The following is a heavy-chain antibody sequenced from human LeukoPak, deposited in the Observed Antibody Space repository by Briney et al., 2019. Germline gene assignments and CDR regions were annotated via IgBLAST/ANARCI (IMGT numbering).Heavy chain of an antibody. CDR2: INPNSGGT. V-gene: IGHV1-2*04. D-gene: IGHD2-15*01. CDR3: ARGRRMIGSSSARRNYYYGMDV. CDR1: GYTFTGYY. J-gene: IGHJ6*04. Sequence: ASVKVSCKASGYTFTGYYMHWVRQAPGQGLEWMGWINPNSGGTNYAQKFQGWVTMTRDTSISTAYMELSRLRSDDTAVYYCARGRRMIGSSSARRNYYYGMDVWGKGTTVTVSS.